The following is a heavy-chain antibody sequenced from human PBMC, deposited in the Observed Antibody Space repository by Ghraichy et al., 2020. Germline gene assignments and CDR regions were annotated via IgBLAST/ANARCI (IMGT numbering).Heavy chain of an antibody. D-gene: IGHD5-24*01. CDR1: GFSFSSYW. Sequence: GGSLRLSCAVSGFSFSSYWMSWVRQAPGNGLEWVANIKQDGSEKYYVDSVKGRFTISRDNAKNSLYLQINSLRVEDTAVYYCVKDGDGHIEAPFDYWGQGTLLTVSS. CDR2: IKQDGSEK. CDR3: VKDGDGHIEAPFDY. V-gene: IGHV3-7*03. J-gene: IGHJ4*02.